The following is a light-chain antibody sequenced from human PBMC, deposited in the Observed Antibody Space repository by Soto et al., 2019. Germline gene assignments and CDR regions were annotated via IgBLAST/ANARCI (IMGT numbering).Light chain of an antibody. V-gene: IGKV3-20*01. CDR3: QQYGRPPRAT. Sequence: LTQYHGTLSLSPGDRATPSFRAIQSVNSRYIAWYQVKPGQAPRLLIYEASSRATGIPDRFSGGGSGTDFTLSISKVEPEDFAVYYCQQYGRPPRATFGQGTRLEI. J-gene: IGKJ5*01. CDR1: QSVNSRY. CDR2: EAS.